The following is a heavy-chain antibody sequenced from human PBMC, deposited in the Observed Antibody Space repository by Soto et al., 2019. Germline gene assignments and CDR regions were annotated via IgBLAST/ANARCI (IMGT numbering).Heavy chain of an antibody. D-gene: IGHD2-15*01. CDR1: GGSISSTNW. J-gene: IGHJ4*02. Sequence: QVQLQQSGPRLARPSGTLSLTCVVSGGSISSTNWWTWVRQTPGKGLEWIGEVYHTGSTKYNPSLKNRVIISLDKSNNQFSPNLKSVTAADTAVYYCATLPPRIVVVVLPIPSWGQGTLVTVSS. CDR2: VYHTGST. CDR3: ATLPPRIVVVVLPIPS. V-gene: IGHV4-4*02.